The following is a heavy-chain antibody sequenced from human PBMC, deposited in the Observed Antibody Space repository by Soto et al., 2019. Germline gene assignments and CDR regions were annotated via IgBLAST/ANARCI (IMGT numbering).Heavy chain of an antibody. V-gene: IGHV1-69*01. CDR2: ITPTLNIA. J-gene: IGHJ4*02. CDR1: GGTFSSYT. Sequence: QLQLVQSGAEVREPGSSVKVSCKASGGTFSSYTVIWVRQAPGQGLEWMGGITPTLNIAKYAEKFQGRVTITADESTSTVNMHLSRLRSEATAVYFCARGYYSGSNPSSFDYWGQGTLVAVSS. D-gene: IGHD1-26*01. CDR3: ARGYYSGSNPSSFDY.